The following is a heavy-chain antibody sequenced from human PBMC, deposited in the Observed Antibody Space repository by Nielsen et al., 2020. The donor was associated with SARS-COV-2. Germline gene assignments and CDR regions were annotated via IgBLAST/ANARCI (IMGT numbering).Heavy chain of an antibody. CDR2: ISWNSGSI. Sequence: GGSLRLSCAASGFTFDDYAMHWVRQAPGKGLEWVSGISWNSGSIGYADSVKGRFTISRDNAKNSLYLQMNSLRAEDTALYYCATLPPTYDYYYGMDVWGQGTTVTVSS. CDR3: ATLPPTYDYYYGMDV. J-gene: IGHJ6*02. D-gene: IGHD2-8*01. CDR1: GFTFDDYA. V-gene: IGHV3-9*01.